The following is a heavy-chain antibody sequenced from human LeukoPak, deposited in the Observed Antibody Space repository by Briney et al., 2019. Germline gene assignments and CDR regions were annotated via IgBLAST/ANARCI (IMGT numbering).Heavy chain of an antibody. V-gene: IGHV4-61*05. D-gene: IGHD4-17*01. Sequence: EPSETLSLTCTVSGGSISSSSYYWGWIRQPPGKGLEWIGCIYYSGSTNYNPSFKSRVTISVDTSKNQFSLKLSSVTAADTAVYYCAKITPGDYAQERFNWFDPWGQGTLVIVSS. CDR3: AKITPGDYAQERFNWFDP. J-gene: IGHJ5*02. CDR1: GGSISSSSYY. CDR2: IYYSGST.